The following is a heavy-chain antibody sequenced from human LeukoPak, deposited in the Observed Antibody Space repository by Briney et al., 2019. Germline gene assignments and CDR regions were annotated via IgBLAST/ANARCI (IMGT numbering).Heavy chain of an antibody. D-gene: IGHD1-14*01. J-gene: IGHJ5*02. Sequence: SETLSLTCTVSGGSISSSSYYWSWIRQPPGKGLEWIGEINHSGSTNYNPSLKSRVTISVDTSKNQFSLKLSSVTAADTAVYYCARVGGYGTFDPWGQGTLVTVSS. CDR2: INHSGST. CDR1: GGSISSSSYY. V-gene: IGHV4-39*07. CDR3: ARVGGYGTFDP.